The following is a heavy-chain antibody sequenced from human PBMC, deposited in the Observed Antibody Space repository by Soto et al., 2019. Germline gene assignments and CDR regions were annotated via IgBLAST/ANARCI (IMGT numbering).Heavy chain of an antibody. Sequence: QVQLVQSGAEVKKPGASVKVSCKASGYTFTSYGISWVRQAPGQGLEWMGWISAYNGNTNYAQKLQGRGTRTTATPTSTAKMELRSLRSDDTAVYYCARSSGSAYWFDPWGQGTLVTVSS. D-gene: IGHD6-6*01. CDR3: ARSSGSAYWFDP. V-gene: IGHV1-18*01. CDR2: ISAYNGNT. CDR1: GYTFTSYG. J-gene: IGHJ5*02.